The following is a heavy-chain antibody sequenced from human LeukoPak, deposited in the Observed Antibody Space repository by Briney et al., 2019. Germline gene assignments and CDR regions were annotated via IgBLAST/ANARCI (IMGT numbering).Heavy chain of an antibody. V-gene: IGHV4-38-2*01. J-gene: IGHJ4*02. Sequence: SETLSLTCAVSGYSISSGYYWGWIRQPPGKGLEWIGIIYLSGSTYYSPSLKSRVTISVDTSKNQFSLRLSSVTAADTAIYYCARISPGAFDIWGQGTLVTVSS. CDR2: IYLSGST. CDR1: GYSISSGYY. D-gene: IGHD3-9*01. CDR3: ARISPGAFDI.